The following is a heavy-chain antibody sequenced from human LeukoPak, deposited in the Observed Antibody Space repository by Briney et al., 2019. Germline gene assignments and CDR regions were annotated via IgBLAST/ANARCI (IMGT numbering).Heavy chain of an antibody. CDR2: ISGYNAKT. CDR3: ARTEYYHGFDI. J-gene: IGHJ3*02. D-gene: IGHD2/OR15-2a*01. CDR1: GYTFTSYG. Sequence: GASVKVSCKASGYTFTSYGISWVRQAPGQGLEWMGWISGYNAKTIYAQKFQGRATMTIDTSTTTVYMEVRSLRSDDTALYYCARTEYYHGFDIWGQGTMVTVSS. V-gene: IGHV1-18*01.